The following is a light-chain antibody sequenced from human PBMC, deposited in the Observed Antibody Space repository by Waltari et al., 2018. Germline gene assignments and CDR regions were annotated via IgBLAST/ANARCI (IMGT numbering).Light chain of an antibody. J-gene: IGLJ2*01. CDR3: AAWDDSLNGQVV. Sequence: QSVVTQPHSASGTPGQRVTISCSGSSSNIGRNTVNWYQQLPGTAPKRLIYSNNPRPSGVPDLFSGSNSGTSASLAISGLQAEDEADYYCAAWDDSLNGQVVFGGGTKLTVL. CDR2: SNN. V-gene: IGLV1-44*01. CDR1: SSNIGRNT.